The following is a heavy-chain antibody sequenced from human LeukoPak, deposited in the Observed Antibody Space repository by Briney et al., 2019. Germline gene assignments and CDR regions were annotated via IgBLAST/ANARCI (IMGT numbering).Heavy chain of an antibody. CDR1: GGSFSGYY. CDR3: ARSPRDYEVRRYYYYYDMYV. J-gene: IGHJ6*03. Sequence: PSETLSLTCAVYGGSFSGYYWSWIRQPPGKGLEWIGEINHSGSTNYNPSLKSRVTISVDTSKNQFSLKLSSVTAADTAAYYCARSPRDYEVRRYYYYYDMYVWGKTTTVTVSS. D-gene: IGHD4-17*01. V-gene: IGHV4-34*01. CDR2: INHSGST.